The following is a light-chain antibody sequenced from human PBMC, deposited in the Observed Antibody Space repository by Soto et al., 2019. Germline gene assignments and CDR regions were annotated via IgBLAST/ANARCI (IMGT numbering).Light chain of an antibody. V-gene: IGKV1-39*01. CDR2: GAS. CDR1: QSIDRY. Sequence: DIHMIQSPSSLPASVGDRVMITCRASQSIDRYLSWYLEKPGKAPKLLIFGASSLQSGVPSRFSGSGSGTHFTLTISSLQPADFGSYYCHQTYSSPGTFGQGTKLEIK. J-gene: IGKJ1*01. CDR3: HQTYSSPGT.